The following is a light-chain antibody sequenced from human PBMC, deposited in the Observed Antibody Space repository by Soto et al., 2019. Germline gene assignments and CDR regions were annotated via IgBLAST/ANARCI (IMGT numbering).Light chain of an antibody. J-gene: IGKJ5*01. CDR3: QQRSNWPREIT. V-gene: IGKV3-11*01. CDR2: DAS. CDR1: QSVSSY. Sequence: EIVLTQSPATLSLSPGERATLSCRASQSVSSYLAWYQQKPGQAPRLLIYDASNRATGIPARFSGSGSGTDSTLTISSLEPEDFAVYYCQQRSNWPREITFGQGTRLEIK.